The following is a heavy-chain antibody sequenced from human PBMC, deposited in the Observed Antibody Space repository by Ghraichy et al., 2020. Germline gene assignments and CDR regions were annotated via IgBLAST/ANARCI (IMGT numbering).Heavy chain of an antibody. J-gene: IGHJ6*02. Sequence: GGSLRLSCTASGFTFSDYWMSWVRQAPGKGLEWVANIKQDGSEKNYVDSVKGRFTISRDNAENSLYLQMNSLRAEDTAVYYCARARWDLVVVPGANPVYYYYGLDVLGQGTTVPLS. V-gene: IGHV3-7*01. CDR2: IKQDGSEK. CDR1: GFTFSDYW. CDR3: ARARWDLVVVPGANPVYYYYGLDV. D-gene: IGHD2-2*01.